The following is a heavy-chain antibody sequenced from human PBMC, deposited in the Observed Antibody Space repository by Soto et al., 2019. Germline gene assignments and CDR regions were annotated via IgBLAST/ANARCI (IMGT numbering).Heavy chain of an antibody. CDR3: AWEPLTFWSGVWYFDS. CDR1: GGSINSGDYY. J-gene: IGHJ4*02. V-gene: IGHV4-30-4*01. D-gene: IGHD3-3*01. CDR2: IYYDGST. Sequence: QVQLQESGPGLVKPSQTLSLTCSVSGGSINSGDYYCNWIRQPPGKGLEWIGYIYYDGSTYYNPSLEHRVTLLVATSKTLVVRMRRSVTAAYAAVYFCAWEPLTFWSGVWYFDSFGQGTLITVSS.